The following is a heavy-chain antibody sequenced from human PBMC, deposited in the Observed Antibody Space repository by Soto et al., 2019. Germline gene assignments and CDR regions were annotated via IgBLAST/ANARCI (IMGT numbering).Heavy chain of an antibody. D-gene: IGHD3-3*01. CDR3: ARHPTHYDFWSGPASPYYYMDV. CDR2: ITGSSSFT. V-gene: IGHV3-21*04. CDR1: GFTFSNYS. J-gene: IGHJ6*03. Sequence: GGSLRLSCVGSGFTFSNYSMNWVRQAPGKGLEWVSSITGSSSFTSHADSVRCRFTASRDNARNSMYLQMDSLRVEDTAVYYCARHPTHYDFWSGPASPYYYMDVWGKGTTVTVSS.